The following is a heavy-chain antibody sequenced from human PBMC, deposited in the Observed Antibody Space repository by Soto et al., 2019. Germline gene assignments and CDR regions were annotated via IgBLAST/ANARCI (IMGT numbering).Heavy chain of an antibody. CDR2: IKQDGSEK. CDR3: AKDFLVRGPGAPFDY. J-gene: IGHJ4*02. D-gene: IGHD3-10*01. CDR1: GFTLSSYW. V-gene: IGHV3-7*05. Sequence: GGSLRLSCAASGFTLSSYWMSWVRQAPGKGLEWVANIKQDGSEKYYVDSVKGRFTISRDNAKNSLYLQMNNLRAEDTAVYYCAKDFLVRGPGAPFDYWGLGTLVTVSS.